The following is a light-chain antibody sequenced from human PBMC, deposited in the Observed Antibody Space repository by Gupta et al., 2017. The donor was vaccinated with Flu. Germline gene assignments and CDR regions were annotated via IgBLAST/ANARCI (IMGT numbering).Light chain of an antibody. Sequence: ATTRAPASIYSTTSQSRLSRNGYDNMAWYLQKPGQPPKLLIYMTSTRATGAPDRFSGSGSGTDFTLKISSVEAEDVGVYYCQQDIHSPRTFGQGTKVEIK. CDR3: QQDIHSPRT. CDR1: QSRLSRNGYDN. CDR2: MTS. J-gene: IGKJ1*01. V-gene: IGKV2-28*01.